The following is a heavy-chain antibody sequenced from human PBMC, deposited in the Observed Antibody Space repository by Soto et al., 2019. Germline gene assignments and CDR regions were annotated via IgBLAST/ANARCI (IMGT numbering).Heavy chain of an antibody. CDR1: GFTFSTYV. J-gene: IGHJ4*02. Sequence: PGGSLRLSCAASGFTFSTYVMHWVRQAPGKGLEWVAVISYDGTNKYYADSVKGRFTISRDNSKNTLYLQMNSLRAEDTAVYYCANSYYDFWSGYYTKGGGGYWGQGTLVTVSS. D-gene: IGHD3-3*01. V-gene: IGHV3-30*18. CDR3: ANSYYDFWSGYYTKGGGGY. CDR2: ISYDGTNK.